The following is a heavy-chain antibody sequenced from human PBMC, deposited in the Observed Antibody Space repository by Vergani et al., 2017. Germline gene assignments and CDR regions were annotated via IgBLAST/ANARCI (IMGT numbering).Heavy chain of an antibody. J-gene: IGHJ4*02. CDR3: TTWGSVWGSAFDY. CDR2: IKSKTDGGTT. Sequence: EVQLVESGGGLVKPGGSLRLSCAASGFTFSNAWMSWVRQAPGKGLEWVGRIKSKTDGGTTDYAAPVKGRFTISRDDSKNTLYLQMNSLKTEDTAVYYCTTWGSVWGSAFDYWGQGTLVTVSS. V-gene: IGHV3-15*01. CDR1: GFTFSNAW. D-gene: IGHD3-16*01.